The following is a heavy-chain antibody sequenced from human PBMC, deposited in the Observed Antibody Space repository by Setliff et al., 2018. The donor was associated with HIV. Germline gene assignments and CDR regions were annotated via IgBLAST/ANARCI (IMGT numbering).Heavy chain of an antibody. V-gene: IGHV1-2*02. D-gene: IGHD2-8*01. CDR3: ARVNDILLGYWVGYFDY. Sequence: ASVKVSCKASGYTFTGYYMHWVRQAPGQGLEWMGWINPNSGGTNYAQKFQGRVTLTTDTSTSTAYMELRSLRSDDTAVYYCARVNDILLGYWVGYFDYWGQGTLVTVSS. CDR2: INPNSGGT. CDR1: GYTFTGYY. J-gene: IGHJ4*02.